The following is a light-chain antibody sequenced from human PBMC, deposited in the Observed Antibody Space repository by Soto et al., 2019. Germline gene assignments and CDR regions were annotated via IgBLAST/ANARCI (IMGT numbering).Light chain of an antibody. CDR3: YSSTSSETYV. J-gene: IGLJ1*01. CDR1: SSDVGSYNR. Sequence: QSVLTQPPSVSGSPGQSVTISCTGTSSDVGSYNRVSWYQQPPGTAPKVMIYEVSNRPSGVPDRFSGSKSGNTASLTISGLQPEDEADYYCYSSTSSETYVFGTGTKVTVL. CDR2: EVS. V-gene: IGLV2-18*02.